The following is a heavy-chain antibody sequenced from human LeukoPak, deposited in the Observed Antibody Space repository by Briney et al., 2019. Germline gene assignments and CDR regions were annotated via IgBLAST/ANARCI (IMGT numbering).Heavy chain of an antibody. D-gene: IGHD3-9*01. V-gene: IGHV1-69*13. CDR3: ARQEGYDILTGYNWFDP. Sequence: ASVKVSCKASGGTFSSYAISWVRQAPGQGLEWMGGIIPIFGTANYAQKFQGRVTITADESTSTAYMELSSLRSDDTAVYYCARQEGYDILTGYNWFDPWGQGTLVTVSS. J-gene: IGHJ5*02. CDR1: GGTFSSYA. CDR2: IIPIFGTA.